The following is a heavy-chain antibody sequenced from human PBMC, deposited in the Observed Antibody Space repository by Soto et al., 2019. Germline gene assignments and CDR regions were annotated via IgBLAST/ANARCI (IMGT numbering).Heavy chain of an antibody. D-gene: IGHD2-15*01. Sequence: PGEAMKISCECSGYCFTSYFSGLVRPPPRKGLEWMGIIYPGVSNTRSGTSFQGPVTISADKSISTAYLQWSSLKASDTAMYYCARHGPRVAAAPFNWFDPWGQGTLVTVSS. CDR3: ARHGPRVAAAPFNWFDP. CDR1: GYCFTSYF. J-gene: IGHJ5*02. CDR2: IYPGVSNT. V-gene: IGHV5-51*01.